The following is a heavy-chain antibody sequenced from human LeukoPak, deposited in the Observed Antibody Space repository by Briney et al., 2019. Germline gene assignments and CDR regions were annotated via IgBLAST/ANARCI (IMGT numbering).Heavy chain of an antibody. J-gene: IGHJ4*02. V-gene: IGHV3-30*02. Sequence: GGSLRLSCAASGFTFSNYGMHWVRQAPGKGLEWVAFIRYDGSNKYYADSVKGRFTISRDNSKNTLYLQMNSLRAGDTAVYYCAKDETPRLNWSYDAFDYWGQGTLVTVSS. CDR2: IRYDGSNK. D-gene: IGHD1-7*01. CDR1: GFTFSNYG. CDR3: AKDETPRLNWSYDAFDY.